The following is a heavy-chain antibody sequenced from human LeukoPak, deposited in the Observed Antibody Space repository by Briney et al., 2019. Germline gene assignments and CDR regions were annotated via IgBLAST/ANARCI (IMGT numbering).Heavy chain of an antibody. D-gene: IGHD3-10*01. V-gene: IGHV1-18*01. CDR3: ARHNSMFRGVTTSDY. Sequence: ASVKVSCKASGYTFTNYGFNWVRQAPGQGLEWMGDSAYNGNTNYAQKFQDRVTMTTDTSTSTAYMELRSLRSDDTAVYYCARHNSMFRGVTTSDYRGQGTLVTVSS. CDR2: SAYNGNT. J-gene: IGHJ4*02. CDR1: GYTFTNYG.